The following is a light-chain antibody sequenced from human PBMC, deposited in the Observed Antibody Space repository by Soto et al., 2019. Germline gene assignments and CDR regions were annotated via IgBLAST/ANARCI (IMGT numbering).Light chain of an antibody. CDR2: SNN. Sequence: QSVLTQPPSASGTPGQRVTISCSGSSSNIGSNTVNWYQQLPGTAPKLLIYSNNQRPSGVPDRFSGSKSGTSASLAISELQSEDGADYYCAAWDDSLNGPGYVFGTGTKVTVL. CDR3: AAWDDSLNGPGYV. J-gene: IGLJ1*01. CDR1: SSNIGSNT. V-gene: IGLV1-44*01.